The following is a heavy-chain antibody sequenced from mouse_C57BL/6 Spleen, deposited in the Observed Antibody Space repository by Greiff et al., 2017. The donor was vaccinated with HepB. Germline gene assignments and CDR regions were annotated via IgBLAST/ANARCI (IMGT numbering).Heavy chain of an antibody. CDR2: IHPNSGST. CDR1: GYTFTSYW. V-gene: IGHV1-64*01. J-gene: IGHJ3*01. CDR3: ARSYSNYEAWFAY. Sequence: VQLQQPGAELVKPGASVKLSCKASGYTFTSYWMHWVKQRPGQGLEWIGMIHPNSGSTNYNEKFKSKATLTVDKSSSTAYMKLSSLTSEDSAVYYCARSYSNYEAWFAYWGQGTLVTVSA. D-gene: IGHD2-5*01.